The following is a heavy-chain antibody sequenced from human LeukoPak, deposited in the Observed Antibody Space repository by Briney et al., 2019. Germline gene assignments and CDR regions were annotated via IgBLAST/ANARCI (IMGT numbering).Heavy chain of an antibody. J-gene: IGHJ4*02. V-gene: IGHV3-23*01. D-gene: IGHD3-10*01. CDR2: ISGSGGST. Sequence: GWSLRLSCVACGFTFRSYAMSWVGQAPGKGLEWVSAISGSGGSTYYADSVKGRFTISRDNSKNTLYLQMNSLRAEDTAVYYCAKARPGESDDYWGQGTLVTVSS. CDR1: GFTFRSYA. CDR3: AKARPGESDDY.